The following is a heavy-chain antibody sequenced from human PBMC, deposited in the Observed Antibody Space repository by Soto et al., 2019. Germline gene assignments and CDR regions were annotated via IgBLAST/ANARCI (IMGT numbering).Heavy chain of an antibody. J-gene: IGHJ6*03. CDR1: GGSISSYY. CDR2: IYYSGST. Sequence: QVQLQESGPGLVKPSETLSLTCTVSGGSISSYYWSWIRQPPGKGLEWIGYIYYSGSTNDNPSLKSRVTRSGDTSKNQFSLKLSAVTAADTAVYYCARSYRRYCSGGSCYSYYYYYMDVWGKGTTVTVSS. V-gene: IGHV4-59*01. CDR3: ARSYRRYCSGGSCYSYYYYYMDV. D-gene: IGHD2-15*01.